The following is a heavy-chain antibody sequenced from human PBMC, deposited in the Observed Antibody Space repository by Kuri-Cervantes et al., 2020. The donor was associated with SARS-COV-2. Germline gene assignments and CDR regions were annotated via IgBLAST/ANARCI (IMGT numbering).Heavy chain of an antibody. V-gene: IGHV3-66*02. J-gene: IGHJ6*03. D-gene: IGHD3-9*01. CDR2: IYTGGST. CDR3: ARDFDWLSTQDGYMDV. CDR1: GFTVSSNY. Sequence: GGSLRLSCAASGFTVSSNYMTWVRQAPGKGLEWVSTIYTGGSTDYADSVKGRFTISRDNSKNTLYLQMNSLRAEDTAVYYCARDFDWLSTQDGYMDVWGKGTTVTVSS.